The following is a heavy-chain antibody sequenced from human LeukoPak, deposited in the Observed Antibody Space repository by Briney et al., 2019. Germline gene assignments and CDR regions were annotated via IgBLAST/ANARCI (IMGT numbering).Heavy chain of an antibody. V-gene: IGHV3-7*01. J-gene: IGHJ4*02. CDR1: GFTFSSYW. Sequence: GGSLRLSCAASGFTFSSYWMSWVRQAPGKGLEWVANIKQDGSEKYYVDSVKGRFTISRDNAKNSLYLQMNSLRAEDTAVYYCGRDPSYYYDSSGYHWGQGTLVTVSS. D-gene: IGHD3-22*01. CDR3: GRDPSYYYDSSGYH. CDR2: IKQDGSEK.